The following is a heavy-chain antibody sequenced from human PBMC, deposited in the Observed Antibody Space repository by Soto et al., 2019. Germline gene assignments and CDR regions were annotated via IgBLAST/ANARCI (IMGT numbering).Heavy chain of an antibody. Sequence: WGSLRLSCAASGFTFISYGIHFFRQAPGKGLEWVAVISYDGSNKYYADSVKGRFTISRDNSKNTLYLQMNSLRAEDTAVYYCAKDSRGYYYGMDVWGQGTTVTVSS. J-gene: IGHJ6*02. D-gene: IGHD1-26*01. CDR3: AKDSRGYYYGMDV. CDR2: ISYDGSNK. CDR1: GFTFISYG. V-gene: IGHV3-30*18.